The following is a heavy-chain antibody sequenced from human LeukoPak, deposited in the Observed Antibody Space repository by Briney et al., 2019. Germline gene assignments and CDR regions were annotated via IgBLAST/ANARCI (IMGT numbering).Heavy chain of an antibody. J-gene: IGHJ4*02. CDR1: GGSFSSYY. CDR3: ASLMTTVTTSGDY. D-gene: IGHD4-17*01. V-gene: IGHV4-34*01. CDR2: INHSGST. Sequence: SETLSLTCAVYGGSFSSYYWSWIRRPPGKGLEWIGEINHSGSTNYNPSLKSRVTISVDTSKNQFSLKLSSVTAADTAVYYCASLMTTVTTSGDYWGQATLVTVSS.